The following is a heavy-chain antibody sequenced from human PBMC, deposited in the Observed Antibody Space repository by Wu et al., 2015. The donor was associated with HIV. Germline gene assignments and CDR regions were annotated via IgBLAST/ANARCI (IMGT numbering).Heavy chain of an antibody. D-gene: IGHD3-22*01. CDR1: GYTFTSFG. CDR3: ARSPDSSGSYYVNSYWYFDL. J-gene: IGHJ2*01. V-gene: IGHV1-18*01. Sequence: QVQLVQSGAEVKKPGASVKVSCKASGYTFTSFGISWVRQAPGQGLEWMGWISAYNGDTNYAQNLQGRVTKTTDTSTNTAYMELRSLRSDDTAVYYCARSPDSSGSYYVNSYWYFDLWGRGTLVTVSS. CDR2: ISAYNGDT.